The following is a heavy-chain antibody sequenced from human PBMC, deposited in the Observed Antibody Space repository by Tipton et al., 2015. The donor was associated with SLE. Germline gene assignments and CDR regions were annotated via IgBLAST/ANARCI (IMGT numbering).Heavy chain of an antibody. V-gene: IGHV4-4*07. CDR3: ARGVIVLTPANPDWFDP. CDR2: IYTNENT. CDR1: GGSISSYY. D-gene: IGHD2-8*01. Sequence: LRLSCTVSGGSISSYYWSWIRQPAGGGLEWIGRIYTNENTNYNPSLKSRVTMSVDTSKNHFSLKLISVTAADTAVYYCARGVIVLTPANPDWFDPWGQGTLVTVS. J-gene: IGHJ5*02.